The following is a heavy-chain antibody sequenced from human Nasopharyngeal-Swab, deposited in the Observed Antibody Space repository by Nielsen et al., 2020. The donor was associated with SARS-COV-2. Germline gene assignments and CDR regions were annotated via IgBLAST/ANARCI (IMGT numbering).Heavy chain of an antibody. Sequence: WVRQAPGQGLEWVGRINTKTGNPMYAPGFTGRFVLSLDTSVNTAYLQINTLKAEDTAVYYWGRERPEKGSGEDWGQGTLVTVSS. D-gene: IGHD1-26*01. CDR2: INTKTGNP. V-gene: IGHV7-4-1*02. CDR3: GRERPEKGSGED. J-gene: IGHJ4*02.